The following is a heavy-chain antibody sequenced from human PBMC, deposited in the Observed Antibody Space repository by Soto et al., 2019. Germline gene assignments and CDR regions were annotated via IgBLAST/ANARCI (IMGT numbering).Heavy chain of an antibody. V-gene: IGHV1-18*01. Sequence: QVQLVQSGAEVKKPGASVKVSCKASGYTFTSYGISWVRQAPGQGLEWMGWISAYNGNTNYAQKLQPRVTMTTDPPTSTAYMELRRLTSDDTAVYYCAKSIAPAGPVGVRGMDVWGQGTPVTVSS. CDR2: ISAYNGNT. J-gene: IGHJ6*02. CDR1: GYTFTSYG. D-gene: IGHD6-13*01. CDR3: AKSIAPAGPVGVRGMDV.